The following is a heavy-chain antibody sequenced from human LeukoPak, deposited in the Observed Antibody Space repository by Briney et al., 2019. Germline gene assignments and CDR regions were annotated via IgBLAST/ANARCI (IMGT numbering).Heavy chain of an antibody. Sequence: SETLSLTCTVSGGSISSYYWSWIRQPPGKGLEWIGYIYYSGSTNYNPSPKSRVTISVDTSKNQFSLKLSSVTAADTAVYYCARSLGSSATFDYWGQGTLVTVSS. CDR2: IYYSGST. D-gene: IGHD6-6*01. V-gene: IGHV4-59*08. J-gene: IGHJ4*02. CDR3: ARSLGSSATFDY. CDR1: GGSISSYY.